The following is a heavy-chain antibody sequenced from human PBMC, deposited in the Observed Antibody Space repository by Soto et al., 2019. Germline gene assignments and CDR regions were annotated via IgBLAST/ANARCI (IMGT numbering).Heavy chain of an antibody. CDR2: INHSGST. Sequence: SETLSLTCAVYGGSFSGYYWSWIRQPPGKGLEWIGEINHSGSTNYNPSLKSRVTISVDTSKNQFSLKLSSVTAADTAVYYCARDVLFLEWLPQDGTDVWGQVAMPTVFS. CDR3: ARDVLFLEWLPQDGTDV. D-gene: IGHD3-3*01. CDR1: GGSFSGYY. J-gene: IGHJ6*01. V-gene: IGHV4-34*01.